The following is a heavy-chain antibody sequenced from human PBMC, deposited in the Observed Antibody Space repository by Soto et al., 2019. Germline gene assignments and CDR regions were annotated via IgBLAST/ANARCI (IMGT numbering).Heavy chain of an antibody. CDR2: ISANGQGI. CDR3: ARHVSPEWEPEHFDY. Sequence: GGSLRLSCAASGFTFSTYALSWVRQAPGKGLEWVSAISANGQGIYYADSVRGRFTISRDNSKNQFSLKLSSVTAADTAVYYCARHVSPEWEPEHFDYWGQGTLVTVSS. V-gene: IGHV3-23*01. CDR1: GFTFSTYA. J-gene: IGHJ4*02. D-gene: IGHD1-26*01.